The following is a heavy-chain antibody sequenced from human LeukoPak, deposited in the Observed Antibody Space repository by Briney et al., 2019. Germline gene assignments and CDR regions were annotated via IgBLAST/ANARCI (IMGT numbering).Heavy chain of an antibody. CDR3: AREMAV. CDR2: IWYDGSNE. J-gene: IGHJ4*02. CDR1: GFSFGTYS. D-gene: IGHD2-8*01. Sequence: PGGSLRLSCVASGFSFGTYSMHWARQVPGKGLEWVAVIWYDGSNEDYADSVKGRFTISRDNSKNTLYLQMNSLGAEDTAVYYCAREMAVWGQGALVTVSS. V-gene: IGHV3-33*01.